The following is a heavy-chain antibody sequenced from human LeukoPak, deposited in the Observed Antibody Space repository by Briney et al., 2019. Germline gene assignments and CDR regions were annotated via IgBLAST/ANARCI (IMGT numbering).Heavy chain of an antibody. V-gene: IGHV1-8*01. Sequence: ASVKVSCKASGYSFTDYDIIWVRQAAGPGLEWVGWVNPKSGSTAYAPKFQGRVTMTSSTSISTVYMELSSLRPEDSAVYYCARGVSSGRYAWAFWGQGSLVTVSS. J-gene: IGHJ4*02. CDR2: VNPKSGST. CDR3: ARGVSSGRYAWAF. D-gene: IGHD6-19*01. CDR1: GYSFTDYD.